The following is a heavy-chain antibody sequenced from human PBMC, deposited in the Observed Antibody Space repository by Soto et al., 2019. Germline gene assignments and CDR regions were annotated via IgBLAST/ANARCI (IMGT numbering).Heavy chain of an antibody. CDR3: ARDVKAVAGLDL. D-gene: IGHD6-19*01. CDR2: IWHDGSYK. J-gene: IGHJ5*02. CDR1: GFTFSSYG. Sequence: QVQLVESGGGVVQPGTSLRLSCEASGFTFSSYGIHWVRQAPGKGLEWVAVIWHDGSYKYYADYVKVRFTISRHNSKNTLYLEMNSLRAEDTAIYYCARDVKAVAGLDLWGQGTLVSFS. V-gene: IGHV3-33*01.